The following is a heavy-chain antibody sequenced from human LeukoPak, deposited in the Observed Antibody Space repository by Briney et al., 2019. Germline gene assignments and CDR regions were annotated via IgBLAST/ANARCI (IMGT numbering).Heavy chain of an antibody. V-gene: IGHV1-46*01. CDR3: ARDQEGFDY. J-gene: IGHJ4*02. Sequence: ASVKVSCKASGYTFTNNYLHWVRQAPGQGLEWMGMIYPRDGSTSYAQNFQGRVTVTRDTSTSTVHMELRGLRSEDTAVYYCARDQEGFDYWGQGTVVTVSS. CDR2: IYPRDGST. CDR1: GYTFTNNY.